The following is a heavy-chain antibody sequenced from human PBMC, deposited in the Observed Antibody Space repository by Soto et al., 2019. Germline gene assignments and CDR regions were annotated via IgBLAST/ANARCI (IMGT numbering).Heavy chain of an antibody. J-gene: IGHJ5*02. CDR1: GGSFSGYY. CDR2: INHSGST. CDR3: ARGRWRAAARRYGWFAP. Sequence: PSETLSLTCAGYGGSFSGYYWSWIRQPPGKGLEWIGEINHSGSTNYNPSLKSRVTISVDTSKNQFSLKLSSVTAADTAVYYCARGRWRAAARRYGWFAPSGQGTLVTGSS. V-gene: IGHV4-34*01. D-gene: IGHD3-9*01.